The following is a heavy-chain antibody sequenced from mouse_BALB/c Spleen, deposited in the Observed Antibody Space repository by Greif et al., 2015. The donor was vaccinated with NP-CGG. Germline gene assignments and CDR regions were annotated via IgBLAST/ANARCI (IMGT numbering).Heavy chain of an antibody. CDR2: INPYNGAT. CDR1: GYSFTGYY. J-gene: IGHJ2*01. V-gene: IGHV1-31*01. D-gene: IGHD1-2*01. CDR3: ARGDYYGYGY. Sequence: VQLQQSGPELVKPGASVKISCKASGYSFTGYYMHWVKQSHVKSLEWMGRINPYNGATSYNQNFKDKASLTVDKSSSTAYMELHSLTSEDSAVYYCARGDYYGYGYWGQGTTLTVSS.